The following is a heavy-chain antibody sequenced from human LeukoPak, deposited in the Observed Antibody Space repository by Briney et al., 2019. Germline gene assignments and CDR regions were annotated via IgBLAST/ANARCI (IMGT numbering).Heavy chain of an antibody. CDR2: ISAYNGNT. J-gene: IGHJ4*02. CDR1: VYTFTIYG. CDR3: ARDRGLSSSNGDY. Sequence: VASVTVSYKASVYTFTIYGISWVRQAPGQGLEWMGWISAYNGNTNYAQKLQGRVTMTTDTSTSTAYMELRSLRSDDTAVYYCARDRGLSSSNGDYWGQGTLVTVSS. D-gene: IGHD6-19*01. V-gene: IGHV1-18*01.